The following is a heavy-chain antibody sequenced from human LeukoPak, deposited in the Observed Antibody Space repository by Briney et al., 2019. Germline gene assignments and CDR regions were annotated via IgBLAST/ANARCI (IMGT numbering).Heavy chain of an antibody. CDR3: ARWAGDIVVVPAARDWFDP. D-gene: IGHD2-2*01. CDR1: GGSVSSGSYH. J-gene: IGHJ5*02. CDR2: IYYSGST. V-gene: IGHV4-61*01. Sequence: PSETLSLTCTVSGGSVSSGSYHWSWIRQPPGKGLEWIGYIYYSGSTNYNPSLKSRVTISVDTSKNQFSLKLSSVTAADTAVYYCARWAGDIVVVPAARDWFDPWGQGTLVTVSS.